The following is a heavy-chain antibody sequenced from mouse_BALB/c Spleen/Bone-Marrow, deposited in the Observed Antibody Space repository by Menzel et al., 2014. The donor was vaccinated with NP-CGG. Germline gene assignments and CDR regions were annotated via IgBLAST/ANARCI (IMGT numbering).Heavy chain of an antibody. Sequence: DVMLVESGGGLVKSGGSLKLSCAASGFTFSNYGTSWVRRTPEKRLEWVATISGGGSYTFYSDSVKGRFTISRDNAKNNLYLQLSSLRSEDTALYYCARHAYYDQTEVSFVYWGQGTLVTVSA. CDR3: ARHAYYDQTEVSFVY. CDR1: GFTFSNYG. CDR2: ISGGGSYT. V-gene: IGHV5-9-2*01. J-gene: IGHJ3*01. D-gene: IGHD2-4*01.